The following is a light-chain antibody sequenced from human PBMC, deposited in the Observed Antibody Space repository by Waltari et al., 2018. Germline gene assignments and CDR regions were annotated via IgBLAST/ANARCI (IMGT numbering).Light chain of an antibody. Sequence: QSVLTQPPSVSGAPGQRVTISCTGSGSNIGAGYDVHWYQQLPRAVPKLLIYGSTSRPLGVPDRFLGSTSGTSASLAITGLQAEDEADYYCQSYDTSLRVVFGGGTKLTVL. CDR3: QSYDTSLRVV. V-gene: IGLV1-40*01. J-gene: IGLJ2*01. CDR1: GSNIGAGYD. CDR2: GST.